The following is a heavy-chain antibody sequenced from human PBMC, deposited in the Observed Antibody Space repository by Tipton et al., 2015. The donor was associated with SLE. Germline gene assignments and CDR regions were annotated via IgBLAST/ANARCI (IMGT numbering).Heavy chain of an antibody. Sequence: GSLRLSCAASGFSFSSYSMSWVRQAPGKGLEWVSVIYTGGSSTDYADSVKGRFTISRDDSKNTVYLQMNSLRAEDTAIYYCTKSAPPEPFWGQGTLVAVSS. CDR3: TKSAPPEPF. J-gene: IGHJ4*02. CDR2: IYTGGSST. V-gene: IGHV3-23*03. CDR1: GFSFSSYS.